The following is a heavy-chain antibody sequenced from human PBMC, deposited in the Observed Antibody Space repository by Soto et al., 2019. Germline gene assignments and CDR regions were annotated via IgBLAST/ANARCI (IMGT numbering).Heavy chain of an antibody. CDR1: VFNFNSYT. Sequence: EVPLVESGGGLVKPGGSLSLSCAASVFNFNSYTINWVRQAPGKRLEWLSSISSSGYIFSTDSVRRRFTISRDNAKNSVYLQTNSPRAEDTAVYFCARDCSGGSCYPGMDVWGQGTTVTVS. V-gene: IGHV3-21*01. J-gene: IGHJ6*02. CDR3: ARDCSGGSCYPGMDV. D-gene: IGHD2-15*01. CDR2: ISSSGYI.